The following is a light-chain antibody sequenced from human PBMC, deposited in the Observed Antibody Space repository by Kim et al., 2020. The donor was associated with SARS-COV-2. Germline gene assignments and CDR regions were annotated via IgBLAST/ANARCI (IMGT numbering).Light chain of an antibody. Sequence: QSALTQPASVSGSPGQSITISCTGTSSDVGGYNYVSWYQQHPGKAPKLMIYDVSNRPSGVSNRFSGSKSGNTGSLTISGLQAEDEADYYCSSYTSSSTNVFGTGTKVTVL. CDR1: SSDVGGYNY. CDR2: DVS. V-gene: IGLV2-14*03. CDR3: SSYTSSSTNV. J-gene: IGLJ1*01.